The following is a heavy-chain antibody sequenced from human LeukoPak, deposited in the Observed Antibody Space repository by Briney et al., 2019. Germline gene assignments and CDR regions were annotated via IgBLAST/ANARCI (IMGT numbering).Heavy chain of an antibody. Sequence: SQTLSLTCAISGDSVSSNSALWTWIRQSPSRGLEWLGRTYYRSKWYNDYVLSVKGRITINPDTSKNQFSLQLNSVTPEDTAVYYCARALAGEHFYFDYWGQGSLVTVSS. CDR2: TYYRSKWYN. D-gene: IGHD6-19*01. CDR1: GDSVSSNSAL. J-gene: IGHJ4*02. CDR3: ARALAGEHFYFDY. V-gene: IGHV6-1*01.